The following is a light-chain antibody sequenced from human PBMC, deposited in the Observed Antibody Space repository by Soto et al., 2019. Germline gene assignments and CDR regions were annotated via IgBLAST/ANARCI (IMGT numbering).Light chain of an antibody. Sequence: DIQMTQSPSTLSASVGDRVTITCRASQSIKNWLAWYQQKPGEAPKLLIYAASSLQSGVSSRFSGSGSGTDFTLTISSLQPEDFATYYCQQGNSFPFTFGPGTKVDIK. CDR2: AAS. CDR1: QSIKNW. J-gene: IGKJ3*01. V-gene: IGKV1-12*01. CDR3: QQGNSFPFT.